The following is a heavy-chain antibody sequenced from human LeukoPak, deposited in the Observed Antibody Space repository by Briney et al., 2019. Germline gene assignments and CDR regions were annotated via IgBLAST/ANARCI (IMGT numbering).Heavy chain of an antibody. Sequence: GGSLRLSCAASGFTFSSYAMTWVRQPPGKGLEWVSSISHDTTGTYYPDSVRGRFTISRDNSKNVLYLQMNSVRVEDRAGYYCAKRDNTGWYSLDYWLRGT. CDR3: AKRDNTGWYSLDY. J-gene: IGHJ4*02. V-gene: IGHV3-23*01. CDR2: ISHDTTGT. CDR1: GFTFSSYA. D-gene: IGHD6-19*01.